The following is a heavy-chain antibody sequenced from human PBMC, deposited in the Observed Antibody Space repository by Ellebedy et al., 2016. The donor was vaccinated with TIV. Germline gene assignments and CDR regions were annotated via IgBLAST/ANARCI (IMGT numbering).Heavy chain of an antibody. CDR3: ARDRYSSSPSPSWFDP. V-gene: IGHV4-30-2*01. CDR1: GGSISSGGYS. CDR2: IYHSGST. Sequence: SETLSLXXAVSGGSISSGGYSWSWIRQPPGKGLEWIGYIYHSGSTYYNPSLKSRVTISVDRSKNQFSLKLSSVTAADTAVYYCARDRYSSSPSPSWFDPWGQGTLVTVSS. J-gene: IGHJ5*02. D-gene: IGHD6-13*01.